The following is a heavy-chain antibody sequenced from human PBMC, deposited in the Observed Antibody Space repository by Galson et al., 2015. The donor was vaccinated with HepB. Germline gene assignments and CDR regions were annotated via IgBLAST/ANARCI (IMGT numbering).Heavy chain of an antibody. Sequence: LSLTCAVYGGSFSGYYWSWIRQPPGKGLEWIGEINHSGSTNYNPSLKSRVTISVDTSKNQFSLKLSSVTAADTAVYYCAGSGWYWYFDLCGRGTLVTVSS. D-gene: IGHD6-19*01. CDR3: AGSGWYWYFDL. CDR2: INHSGST. J-gene: IGHJ2*01. CDR1: GGSFSGYY. V-gene: IGHV4-34*01.